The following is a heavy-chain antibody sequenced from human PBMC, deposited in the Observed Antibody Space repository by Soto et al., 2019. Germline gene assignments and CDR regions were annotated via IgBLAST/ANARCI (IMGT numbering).Heavy chain of an antibody. V-gene: IGHV1-24*01. Sequence: GASVKVSCKVSGYTLTKLSMHWVRQAPGKGLEWMGGFDPEDGETTYAQTFQGRVTMTEDTSTDTGYMEVSSLRSEDTAVYYCATGPRPGGRDYYYFGRDVWGKGTTVTVSS. CDR3: ATGPRPGGRDYYYFGRDV. CDR2: FDPEDGET. D-gene: IGHD1-1*01. J-gene: IGHJ6*04. CDR1: GYTLTKLS.